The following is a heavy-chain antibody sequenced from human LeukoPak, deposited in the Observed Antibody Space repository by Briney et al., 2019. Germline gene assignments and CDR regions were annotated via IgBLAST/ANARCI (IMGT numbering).Heavy chain of an antibody. V-gene: IGHV3-23*01. J-gene: IGHJ4*02. CDR1: GFTVSSYA. CDR2: ISTSGGST. Sequence: PGGSLRLSCAASGFTVSSYAMNWVRQAPGKELEWVATISTSGGSTYYADFVKGRFTISRDNSKNTLYLQMNSLRAEDTAVYYCAKNGHGSGSYYPRTKYYFDYWGQGTLVTVSS. D-gene: IGHD3-10*01. CDR3: AKNGHGSGSYYPRTKYYFDY.